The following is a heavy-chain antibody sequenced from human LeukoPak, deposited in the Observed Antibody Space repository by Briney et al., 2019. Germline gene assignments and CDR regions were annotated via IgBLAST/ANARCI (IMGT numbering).Heavy chain of an antibody. CDR2: IYTSGST. Sequence: SQTLSLTCTVSGGSISSGSYYWSWIRQPAGKGLEWIGRIYTSGSTNYNPSLKSRVTISVDTSKNQFSLKLSSVTAADTAVYYCARYELGWELLNDAFDIWGQGTMVTVSS. D-gene: IGHD1-26*01. V-gene: IGHV4-61*02. CDR1: GGSISSGSYY. CDR3: ARYELGWELLNDAFDI. J-gene: IGHJ3*02.